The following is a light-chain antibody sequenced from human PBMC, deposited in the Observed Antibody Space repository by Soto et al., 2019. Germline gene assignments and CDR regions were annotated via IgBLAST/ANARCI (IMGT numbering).Light chain of an antibody. CDR3: QQRSSWPRLT. CDR1: QSVSRY. J-gene: IGKJ4*01. V-gene: IGKV3-11*01. CDR2: DAS. Sequence: EIVLTQSPATLSLSPGERATLSCRASQSVSRYLAWYQQTPGQAPRLLSYDASNRATGIPARFSGSGSGTDFTITISSLEPEDFAVYYCQQRSSWPRLTVGGGTKVEI.